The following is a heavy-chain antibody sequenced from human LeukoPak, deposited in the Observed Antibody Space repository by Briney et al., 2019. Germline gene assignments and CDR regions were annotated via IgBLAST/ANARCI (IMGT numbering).Heavy chain of an antibody. CDR2: IYYSGST. V-gene: IGHV4-39*01. D-gene: IGHD6-13*01. CDR3: ARALEQQLVHHWFGP. CDR1: SGSISSSSYY. J-gene: IGHJ5*02. Sequence: SETLSLTCTVSSGSISSSSYYWDWVRQSPGRGLEWIGSIYYSGSTYYNPSLKSRITMSIDTSKNQFSLKLSSVTAADTAVYYCARALEQQLVHHWFGPWGQGTLVTVSS.